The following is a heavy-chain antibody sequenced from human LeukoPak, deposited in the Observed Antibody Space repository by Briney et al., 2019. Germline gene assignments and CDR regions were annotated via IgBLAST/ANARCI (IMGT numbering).Heavy chain of an antibody. V-gene: IGHV3-7*05. CDR3: VRSGGY. CDR1: GLTFSSHW. D-gene: IGHD1-26*01. Sequence: GGSLRLSCAASGLTFSSHWMNWVRQAPGKGLEWVANIKEDGSEKYYVDSVKGRFTISRDNAKNSLCLQMNSLRADDTAIYYCVRSGGYWGQGTLVTVSS. J-gene: IGHJ4*02. CDR2: IKEDGSEK.